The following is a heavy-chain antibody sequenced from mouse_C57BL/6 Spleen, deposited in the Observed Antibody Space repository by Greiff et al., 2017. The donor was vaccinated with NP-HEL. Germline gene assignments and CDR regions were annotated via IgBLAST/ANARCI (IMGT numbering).Heavy chain of an antibody. CDR3: ARGGYYCNSAWFAY. J-gene: IGHJ3*01. CDR2: ISDGGSYT. CDR1: GFTFSSYA. D-gene: IGHD2-1*01. Sequence: EVKLVESGGGLVKPGGSLKLSCAASGFTFSSYAMSWVRQTPEKRLEWVATISDGGSYTYYPDNVKGRFTISRDNAKNNLYLQMSHLKSEDTAMYYCARGGYYCNSAWFAYWGQGTLVTVSA. V-gene: IGHV5-4*03.